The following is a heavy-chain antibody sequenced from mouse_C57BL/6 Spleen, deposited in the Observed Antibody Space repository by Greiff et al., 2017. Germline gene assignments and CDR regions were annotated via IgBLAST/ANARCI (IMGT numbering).Heavy chain of an antibody. J-gene: IGHJ4*01. CDR2: IDPNCGGT. CDR1: GYTFTSYW. Sequence: VQLQQPGAELVKPGASVKLSCKASGYTFTSYWMHWVQQRPGRGLEWIGRIDPNCGGTKYTEKFKSKATLTVDKPSSKAYMQLSSLTSEDSAVYYCARKGYYWSSYGSNYAMDYWGQGTSVTGSS. CDR3: ARKGYYWSSYGSNYAMDY. V-gene: IGHV1-72*01. D-gene: IGHD1-1*01.